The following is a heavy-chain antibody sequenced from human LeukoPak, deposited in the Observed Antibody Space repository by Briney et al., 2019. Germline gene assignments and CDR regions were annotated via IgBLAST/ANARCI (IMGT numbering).Heavy chain of an antibody. CDR1: GFTFSSYG. V-gene: IGHV3-30*18. CDR3: AKMAAAST. Sequence: GGSLRLSCAASGFTFSSYGMHWVRQAPGKGLEWVAVISYDGSNKYYADSVKGRFTISRDNSKNTLYLQMNSLRAEDTAVYYCAKMAAASTWGQGTLVTVSS. D-gene: IGHD6-13*01. CDR2: ISYDGSNK. J-gene: IGHJ5*02.